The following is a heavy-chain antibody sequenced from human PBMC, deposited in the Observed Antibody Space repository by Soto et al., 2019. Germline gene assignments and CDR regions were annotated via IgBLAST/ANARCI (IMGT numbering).Heavy chain of an antibody. D-gene: IGHD2-15*01. CDR3: ARDWDIVILSVPIPNYNYGMDV. CDR1: GFTFSAYA. V-gene: IGHV3-48*02. Sequence: PGGSLRLSCEGSGFTFSAYAMNWVRQAPGKGLEWVSYISSRSDTLYYADSVKGRFTISRDNAKSSVCLQVNNLRDEDTAVYYCARDWDIVILSVPIPNYNYGMDVWGQGTTVTVSS. CDR2: ISSRSDTL. J-gene: IGHJ6*02.